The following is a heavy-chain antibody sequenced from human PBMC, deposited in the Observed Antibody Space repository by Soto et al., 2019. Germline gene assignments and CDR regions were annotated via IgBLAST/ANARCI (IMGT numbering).Heavy chain of an antibody. CDR3: AAWELTITDTRLDY. D-gene: IGHD3-10*01. CDR2: INHSGST. V-gene: IGHV4-34*08. Sequence: PGGSLRLSCAASGFTFSSYAMHWIRQPPGKGLEWIGEINHSGSTNYNPSLKSRVTISVDTSKNQFSLKLSSVTAADTAVYYCAAWELTITDTRLDYWGQGTLVTVSS. J-gene: IGHJ4*02. CDR1: GFTFSSYA.